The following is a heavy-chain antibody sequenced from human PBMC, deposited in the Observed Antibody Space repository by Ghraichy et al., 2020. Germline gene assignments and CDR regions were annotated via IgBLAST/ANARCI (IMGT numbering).Heavy chain of an antibody. D-gene: IGHD2-8*01. CDR2: IIPIFGTA. V-gene: IGHV1-69*13. CDR3: ARDGYDIQEGWFDP. CDR1: GGTFSSYA. Sequence: SVKVSCKASGGTFSSYAISLVRQAPGQGLEWMGGIIPIFGTANYAQKFQGRVTITADESKSTAYMELSSLRSEDTAVYYCARDGYDIQEGWFDPWGQGNLVTVYS. J-gene: IGHJ5*02.